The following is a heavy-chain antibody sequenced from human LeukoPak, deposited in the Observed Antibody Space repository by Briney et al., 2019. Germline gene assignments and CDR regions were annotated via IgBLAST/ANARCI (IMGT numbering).Heavy chain of an antibody. Sequence: SETLSLTCTVSGGSISSSSYYWGWIRQPPGKGLEWIGSIYYSGSTYYNPSLKSRVTISVDTSKNQFSLKLSSVTAADTAVYYCARQPRAGSGWYEPFDYGGQGTLVTVSS. CDR1: GGSISSSSYY. V-gene: IGHV4-39*01. J-gene: IGHJ4*02. CDR3: ARQPRAGSGWYEPFDY. D-gene: IGHD6-19*01. CDR2: IYYSGST.